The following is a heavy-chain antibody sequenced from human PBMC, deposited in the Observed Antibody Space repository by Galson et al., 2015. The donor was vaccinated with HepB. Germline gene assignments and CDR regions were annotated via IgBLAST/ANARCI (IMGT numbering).Heavy chain of an antibody. D-gene: IGHD6-13*01. CDR2: IWYDGSNK. V-gene: IGHV3-33*08. J-gene: IGHJ4*02. CDR1: EFTFSSYG. CDR3: ARELARAWRSSSWYSSPDY. Sequence: SLRLSCAASEFTFSSYGMHWVRQAPGKGLEWVAVIWYDGSNKYYADSVKGRFTISRDNSKNTLYLQMNSLRAEDTAVYYCARELARAWRSSSWYSSPDYWGQGTLVTVSS.